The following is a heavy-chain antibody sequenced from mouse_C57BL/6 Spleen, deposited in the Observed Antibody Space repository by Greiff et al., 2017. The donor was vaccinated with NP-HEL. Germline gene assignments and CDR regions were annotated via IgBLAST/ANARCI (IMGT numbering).Heavy chain of an antibody. CDR1: GYTFTSYT. D-gene: IGHD2-4*01. CDR3: ARSGDYPYFDH. V-gene: IGHV1-4*01. Sequence: VQLQQSGAELARPGASVKMSCKASGYTFTSYTMHWVKQRPGQGLEWIGYINPSSGYTKYNQKFKDKATLTADKSSSTAYMQLSSLTSEDSAVYYCARSGDYPYFDHWGQGTTLTVSS. J-gene: IGHJ2*01. CDR2: INPSSGYT.